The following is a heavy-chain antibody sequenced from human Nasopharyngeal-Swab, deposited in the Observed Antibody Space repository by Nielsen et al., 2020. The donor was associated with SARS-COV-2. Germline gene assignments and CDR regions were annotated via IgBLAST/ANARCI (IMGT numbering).Heavy chain of an antibody. CDR1: GFTVSSNY. CDR3: ARVLDGYNGFDY. Sequence: GGSLRLSCAASGFTVSSNYMTWVRQAPGKGLEWVSVIYSGGSTYYADSVKGRFTISRDSSWNTLYLQMNSLTAEDTAVYYCARVLDGYNGFDYWGQGTLVTVSS. D-gene: IGHD5-24*01. J-gene: IGHJ4*02. CDR2: IYSGGST. V-gene: IGHV3-53*01.